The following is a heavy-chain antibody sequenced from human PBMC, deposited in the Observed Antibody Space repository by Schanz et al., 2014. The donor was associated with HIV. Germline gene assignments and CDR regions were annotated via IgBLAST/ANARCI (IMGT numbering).Heavy chain of an antibody. CDR2: ISSSSSYT. Sequence: VQLVESGGGMVLPGTSLRLSCAASGGTFSAHAFHWVRQAPGRGLEWVSSISSSSSYTYYADSVKGRFAISRDNSKNTLYLQMNSLRAEDTAVYYCALSRPSGYGGSWYFDLWGRGTLVAVSS. V-gene: IGHV3-21*02. CDR3: ALSRPSGYGGSWYFDL. D-gene: IGHD2-15*01. J-gene: IGHJ2*01. CDR1: GGTFSAHA.